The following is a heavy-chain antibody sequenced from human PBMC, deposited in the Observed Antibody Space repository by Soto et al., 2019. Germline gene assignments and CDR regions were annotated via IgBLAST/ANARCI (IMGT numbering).Heavy chain of an antibody. CDR2: INPNSGGT. J-gene: IGHJ4*02. D-gene: IGHD6-19*01. V-gene: IGHV1-2*02. CDR1: GYTFTCYY. CDR3: ARDSSSGWFDDY. Sequence: ASVKVSCKASGYTFTCYYMHWVRQAPGQGLEWMGWINPNSGGTNYAQKFQGRVTMTRDTSISTAYMELSRLRSDDTAVYYCARDSSSGWFDDYWGQGTLVTVSS.